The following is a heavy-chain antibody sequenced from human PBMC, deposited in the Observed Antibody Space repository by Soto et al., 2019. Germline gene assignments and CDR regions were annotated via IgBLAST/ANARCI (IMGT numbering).Heavy chain of an antibody. V-gene: IGHV3-33*01. Sequence: QEQLVQSGGGVVQPGRSLRLSCAASGFKFNSYGMHWVRQAPGKGLEWVAVIRYDGSDTSYGDSVTGRFTISRDNSKNTLHLQMSSLRVDDTAVYYCARDRFGGTEGTNWLDPWGQGSLVTVSS. CDR2: IRYDGSDT. CDR1: GFKFNSYG. CDR3: ARDRFGGTEGTNWLDP. D-gene: IGHD3-10*01. J-gene: IGHJ5*02.